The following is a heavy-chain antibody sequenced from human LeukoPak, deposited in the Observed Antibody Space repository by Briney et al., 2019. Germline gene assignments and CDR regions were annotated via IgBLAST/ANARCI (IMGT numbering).Heavy chain of an antibody. CDR2: IYTSGST. CDR1: GGSISSYY. J-gene: IGHJ4*02. V-gene: IGHV4-4*07. Sequence: SETLSLTCTVSGGSISSYYWSWIRQPAGKGLEWIGRIYTSGSTNYNPSLKSRVTMSVDTSKNQFSLKLSSVTAADTAVYYCASIGNYYDSSGYYHTFDYWGQGTLVTVSS. CDR3: ASIGNYYDSSGYYHTFDY. D-gene: IGHD3-22*01.